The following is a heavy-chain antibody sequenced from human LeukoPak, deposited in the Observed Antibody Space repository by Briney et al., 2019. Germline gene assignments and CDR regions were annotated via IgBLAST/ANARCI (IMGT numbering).Heavy chain of an antibody. D-gene: IGHD6-19*01. J-gene: IGHJ4*02. Sequence: PGRSLRLSCAASGFTFSSYGMHWVRQAPGKGLEWVAVISYDGSNKYYADSVKGRFTISRDNSKNTLYLQMNSLRAEDTAVYYCAKERAVAGRFDYWGQGTLVTVSS. CDR2: ISYDGSNK. CDR1: GFTFSSYG. CDR3: AKERAVAGRFDY. V-gene: IGHV3-30*18.